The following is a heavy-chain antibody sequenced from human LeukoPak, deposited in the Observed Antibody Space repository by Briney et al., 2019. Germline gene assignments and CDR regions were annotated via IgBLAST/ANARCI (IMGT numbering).Heavy chain of an antibody. CDR3: ARLSVGGVDY. CDR2: IYYSGST. J-gene: IGHJ4*02. Sequence: PSETLSLTCTVSGGSISSRSYYWGWIHQPPGKGLEWIGSIYYSGSTYYNPSLKSRVTISVDTSKNQFSLKLSSVTAADTAVYYCARLSVGGVDYWGQGTLVTVSS. CDR1: GGSISSRSYY. V-gene: IGHV4-39*01. D-gene: IGHD1-26*01.